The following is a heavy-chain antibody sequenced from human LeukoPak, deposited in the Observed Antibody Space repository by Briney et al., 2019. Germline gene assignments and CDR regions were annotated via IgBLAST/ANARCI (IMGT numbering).Heavy chain of an antibody. CDR3: ARHRVGHLCYFDY. CDR2: ISYNGST. Sequence: SETLSLTCTVSGGSISSYYWSWIRQPPGKGLEWIGYISYNGSTNYNPSLRGRVTISVDTSKNQFSLKLSSVTAADTAVYYCARHRVGHLCYFDYWGQGTLVAVSS. D-gene: IGHD3-10*01. CDR1: GGSISSYY. V-gene: IGHV4-59*08. J-gene: IGHJ4*02.